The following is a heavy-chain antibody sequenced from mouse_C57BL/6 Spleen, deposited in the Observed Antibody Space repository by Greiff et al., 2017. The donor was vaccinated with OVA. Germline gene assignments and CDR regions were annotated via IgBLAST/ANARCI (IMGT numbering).Heavy chain of an antibody. Sequence: QVQLQQSGAELVKPGASVKLSCKASGYTFTSYWMHWVKQRPGRGLEWIGRIDPNSGGTKYNEKFKSKATLTVDKPSSTAYMQLSSLTSEDSAVYYCARQAITTVVATPFAYWGQGTLVTVSA. CDR3: ARQAITTVVATPFAY. J-gene: IGHJ3*01. D-gene: IGHD1-1*01. CDR1: GYTFTSYW. CDR2: IDPNSGGT. V-gene: IGHV1-72*01.